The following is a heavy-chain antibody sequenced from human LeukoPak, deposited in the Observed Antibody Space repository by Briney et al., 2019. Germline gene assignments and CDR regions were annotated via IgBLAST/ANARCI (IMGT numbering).Heavy chain of an antibody. J-gene: IGHJ3*02. D-gene: IGHD3-22*01. V-gene: IGHV3-74*01. CDR3: AREVGYYDSSGAFDI. CDR1: GFTFSSYW. CDR2: INSDGSST. Sequence: PGGSLRLSCAASGFTFSSYWMHWVRQAPGKGLVWVSRINSDGSSTSYADSVKGRFTISRDNAKNSLYLQMNSLRAEDTAVYYCAREVGYYDSSGAFDIWGQGTMVTVSS.